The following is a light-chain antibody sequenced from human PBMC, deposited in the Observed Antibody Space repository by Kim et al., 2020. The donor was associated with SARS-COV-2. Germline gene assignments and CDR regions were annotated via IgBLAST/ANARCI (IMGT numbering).Light chain of an antibody. J-gene: IGLJ3*02. V-gene: IGLV3-1*01. CDR3: QAWDSSTAV. Sequence: VSPGQTASITCSGDKLGDKYACWYKQKPGQSPVLVIYQDNKRPSGIPERFSGSNSGNTATLTISGTQAMDEADYYCQAWDSSTAVFGGGTQLTVL. CDR1: KLGDKY. CDR2: QDN.